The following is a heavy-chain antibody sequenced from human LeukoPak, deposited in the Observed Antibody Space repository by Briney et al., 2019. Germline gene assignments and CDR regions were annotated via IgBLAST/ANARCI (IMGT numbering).Heavy chain of an antibody. CDR2: ISYDGSNK. CDR1: GFTFSSYA. V-gene: IGHV3-30-3*01. CDR3: ARPTRSSDYFHFDY. D-gene: IGHD4-17*01. J-gene: IGHJ4*02. Sequence: PGGSLRLSCAASGFTFSSYAMHWVRQAPGKGLEWVAVISYDGSNKYYADSVKGRFTISRDNSKNTLCLQMNSLRAEDTAVYYCARPTRSSDYFHFDYWGQGTLVTVSS.